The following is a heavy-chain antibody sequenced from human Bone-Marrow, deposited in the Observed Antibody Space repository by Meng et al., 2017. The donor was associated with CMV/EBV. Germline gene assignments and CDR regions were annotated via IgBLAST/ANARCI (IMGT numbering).Heavy chain of an antibody. CDR2: IYYSGST. CDR3: AAGTYYYFNY. Sequence: SETLSLTCTVSGGSISSSSYYWGWIRQPPGKGLEWIGSIYYSGSTYYNPSLKSRVTISVDTSKNQFSLKLSSVTAADTAVYYCAAGTYYYFNYQGQGTLVTVSS. V-gene: IGHV4-39*07. CDR1: GGSISSSSYY. J-gene: IGHJ4*02. D-gene: IGHD1-1*01.